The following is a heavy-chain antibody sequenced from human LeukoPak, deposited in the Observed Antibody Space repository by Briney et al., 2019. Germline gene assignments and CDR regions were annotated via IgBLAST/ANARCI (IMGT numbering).Heavy chain of an antibody. D-gene: IGHD4-23*01. CDR3: VAVGGAFDI. J-gene: IGHJ3*02. V-gene: IGHV3-23*01. CDR1: GFTFITYA. CDR2: ISGSGGST. Sequence: PGGSLRLSCAASGFTFITYAMSWVRQAPGKGLEWVSAISGSGGSTYYADSVKGRFTISRDNSKNTLYLQMNSLRAEDTAVYYCVAVGGAFDIWGQGTMVTVSS.